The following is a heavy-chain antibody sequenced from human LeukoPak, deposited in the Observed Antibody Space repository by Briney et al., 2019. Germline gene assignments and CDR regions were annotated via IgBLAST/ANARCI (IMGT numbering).Heavy chain of an antibody. CDR3: ARVQRITMIARGGLDY. V-gene: IGHV4-39*07. D-gene: IGHD3-22*01. CDR1: GGSTSSSSHY. CDR2: IYYGGST. Sequence: SETLSLTCTVSGGSTSSSSHYWGWIRQPPGKGLEWIGSIYYGGSTYYNPSLKSRVTISVDTSKNQFSLKLSSVTAADTAVYYCARVQRITMIARGGLDYWGQGTLVTVSS. J-gene: IGHJ4*02.